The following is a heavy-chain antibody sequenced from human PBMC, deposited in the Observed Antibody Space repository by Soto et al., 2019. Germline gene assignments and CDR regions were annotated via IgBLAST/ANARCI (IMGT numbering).Heavy chain of an antibody. J-gene: IGHJ4*02. V-gene: IGHV3-23*01. CDR1: GFTFSTYV. Sequence: EVQLLESGGGLVQPGGSLRLSCAASGFTFSTYVMSWVRLAPGKGLEWVSTIIGSGTSTYYADSVKGRFTISRDNSRNTLYLQLNSLRAEDTAVYYCAKPDYWGQGTLVTVSS. CDR3: AKPDY. CDR2: IIGSGTST.